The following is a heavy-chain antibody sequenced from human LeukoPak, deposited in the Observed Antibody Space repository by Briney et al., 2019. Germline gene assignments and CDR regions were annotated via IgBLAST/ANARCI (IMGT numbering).Heavy chain of an antibody. J-gene: IGHJ4*02. D-gene: IGHD5-12*01. V-gene: IGHV3-23*01. CDR3: AKGRTRSGYDSGY. Sequence: GGSLRLSCAASGFTFSSYAMSWFRQAPEKGLEWVTAISGSGGSTYYADSVKGRFTISRDNSKNTLYLQMNSLRAEDTAVYYCAKGRTRSGYDSGYWGQGTLVTVSS. CDR1: GFTFSSYA. CDR2: ISGSGGST.